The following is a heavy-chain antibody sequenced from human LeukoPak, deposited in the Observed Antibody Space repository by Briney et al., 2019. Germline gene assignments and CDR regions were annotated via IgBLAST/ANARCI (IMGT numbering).Heavy chain of an antibody. CDR3: ARGKGSGNCFDY. V-gene: IGHV3-74*01. CDR1: GFTFSSYW. CDR2: INGDGSST. J-gene: IGHJ4*02. Sequence: GGSLRLSCAASGFTFSSYWMHWVRQAPGKGLVWVSRINGDGSSTSYADSVKGRFTISRDNAKNTLYLQMNSLRAEDTAVYYGARGKGSGNCFDYWGQGTLVTVSS.